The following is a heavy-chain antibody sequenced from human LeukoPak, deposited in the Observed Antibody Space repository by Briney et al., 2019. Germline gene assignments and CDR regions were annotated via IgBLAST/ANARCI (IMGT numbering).Heavy chain of an antibody. Sequence: PSETLSLTCTVSGGSISSSSYYWGWIRQPPGKGLERIGRIYYSGSTYYNPSLKSRVTISVDTSKNQFSLKLSSVTAADTAVYYCARRVNGDAFDIWGQGTMVTVSS. CDR3: ARRVNGDAFDI. V-gene: IGHV4-39*01. D-gene: IGHD4-23*01. J-gene: IGHJ3*02. CDR2: IYYSGST. CDR1: GGSISSSSYY.